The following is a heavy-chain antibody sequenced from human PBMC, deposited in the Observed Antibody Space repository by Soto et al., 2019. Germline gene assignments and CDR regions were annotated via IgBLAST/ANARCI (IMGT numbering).Heavy chain of an antibody. Sequence: QITLKESGPTLVKPTQTLTLTCTFSGFSLSTGGMGVGWIRQPPGKALEWLALIYWDGDRRYRPSLMSRLTIPKDTSKNPVVLTMTNMDPVETATYYCVHSRCGGDCLQSYSSHYYYGMDIWGQGTTVTVSS. J-gene: IGHJ6*02. D-gene: IGHD2-21*02. CDR1: GFSLSTGGMG. CDR3: VHSRCGGDCLQSYSSHYYYGMDI. CDR2: IYWDGDR. V-gene: IGHV2-5*02.